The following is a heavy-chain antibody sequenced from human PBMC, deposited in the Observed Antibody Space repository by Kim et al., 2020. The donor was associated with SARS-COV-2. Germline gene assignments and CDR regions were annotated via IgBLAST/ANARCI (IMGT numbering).Heavy chain of an antibody. Sequence: GGSLRLSCAASGFTFTSYAMSWVRQAPGKGLEWVSAISGSGGSTYYADSVKSRFTISRDNSENTLYLQMNSLRAEDTAVYYCAKGTRIYGDFDYWGQGTLVTVSS. V-gene: IGHV3-23*01. CDR2: ISGSGGST. J-gene: IGHJ4*02. CDR1: GFTFTSYA. D-gene: IGHD1-1*01. CDR3: AKGTRIYGDFDY.